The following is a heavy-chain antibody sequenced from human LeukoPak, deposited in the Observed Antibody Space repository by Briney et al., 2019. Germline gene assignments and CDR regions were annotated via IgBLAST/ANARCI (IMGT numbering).Heavy chain of an antibody. CDR2: VWYDGTNK. CDR3: ARERWELLEGAFDI. CDR1: GFTFSNYG. V-gene: IGHV3-33*01. Sequence: GGSLRLSCAASGFTFSNYGMHWVRQAPGKGLEWVAVVWYDGTNKYYADSVKGRFTISRDNSKNTLYLQMNSLRAEDTAVYYCARERWELLEGAFDIWGQGTMVIVSS. J-gene: IGHJ3*02. D-gene: IGHD1-26*01.